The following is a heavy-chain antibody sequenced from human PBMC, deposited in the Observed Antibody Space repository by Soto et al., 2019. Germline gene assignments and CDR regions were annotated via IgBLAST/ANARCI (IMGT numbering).Heavy chain of an antibody. CDR2: IYYSGST. J-gene: IGHJ5*02. Sequence: SETMSLTCTVAGGYISSYYWSWIRQNTGKGLEWIGYIYYSGSTNYNPSLKSRVTISVDTSKNQFSLKLSSVTAADTAVYYCARGFRGIAARPCWFDPWGQGTLVTVSS. V-gene: IGHV4-59*01. CDR1: GGYISSYY. D-gene: IGHD6-6*01. CDR3: ARGFRGIAARPCWFDP.